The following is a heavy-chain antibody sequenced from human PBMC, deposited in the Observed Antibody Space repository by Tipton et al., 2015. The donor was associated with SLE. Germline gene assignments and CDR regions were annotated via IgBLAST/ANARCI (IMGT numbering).Heavy chain of an antibody. Sequence: TLSLTCTVSGGSISSYYWSWIRQPPGKGLEWIGYIYYSGSTNYNPSLKSRVTISVDTSKNQFSLKLSSVTAADTAVYYCARLLTREVDYWGQGTLVTVSS. CDR2: IYYSGST. J-gene: IGHJ4*02. V-gene: IGHV4-59*08. D-gene: IGHD7-27*01. CDR1: GGSISSYY. CDR3: ARLLTREVDY.